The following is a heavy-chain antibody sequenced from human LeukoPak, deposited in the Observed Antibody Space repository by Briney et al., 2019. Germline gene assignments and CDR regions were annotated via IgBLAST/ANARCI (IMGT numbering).Heavy chain of an antibody. Sequence: GGSLRLSCAASEFTFSSYSMNWVRQAPGKGLKWVSYISSSSSTIYYADSVMGRFTISRDNAKNSLYLQMNSLRAEDTAVYYCARGRRGAFDIWGQGTMVTVSS. CDR3: ARGRRGAFDI. CDR1: EFTFSSYS. J-gene: IGHJ3*02. CDR2: ISSSSSTI. V-gene: IGHV3-48*04.